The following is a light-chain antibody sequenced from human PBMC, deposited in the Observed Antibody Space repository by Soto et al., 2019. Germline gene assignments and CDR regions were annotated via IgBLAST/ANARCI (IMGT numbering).Light chain of an antibody. V-gene: IGKV1-9*01. Sequence: VHLSLSPSFLSASEGDRVTITCRASQGISSYLAWYQQKPGKAPKLLMYAASTLQRGVPSRFSGSGSCTEFTLAIISLQAQDVVTDYCRQPTYHPITFGQGTRLENK. CDR2: AAS. CDR1: QGISSY. CDR3: RQPTYHPIT. J-gene: IGKJ5*01.